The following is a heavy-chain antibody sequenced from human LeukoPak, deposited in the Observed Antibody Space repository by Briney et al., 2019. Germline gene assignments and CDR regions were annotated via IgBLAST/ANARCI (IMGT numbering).Heavy chain of an antibody. CDR2: ISGGGGST. D-gene: IGHD6-19*01. Sequence: GGTLRLSCVASGFTFSRYGMTWVRQAPGKGLQWVSAISGGGGSTYYADSVKGRFTISRDNSKNTLYLQINGLRAEDTAVYYCAKDHLPGIVVADRDYWGQGTLVTVSS. CDR3: AKDHLPGIVVADRDY. V-gene: IGHV3-23*01. J-gene: IGHJ4*02. CDR1: GFTFSRYG.